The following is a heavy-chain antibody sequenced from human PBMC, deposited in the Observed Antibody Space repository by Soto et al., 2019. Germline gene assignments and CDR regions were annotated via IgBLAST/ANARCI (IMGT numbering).Heavy chain of an antibody. V-gene: IGHV4-31*03. CDR3: ARETYYYDSSGYYYGYYFDY. Sequence: LSLTFTVSGGSISSGGYYWSWIRQHPGKCQEWIGYIYYSGSTYYNPSLKSRVTISVDTSKNQFSLKLSSVTAADTAVYYCARETYYYDSSGYYYGYYFDYWGQGTLVTVSS. J-gene: IGHJ4*02. CDR2: IYYSGST. D-gene: IGHD3-22*01. CDR1: GGSISSGGYY.